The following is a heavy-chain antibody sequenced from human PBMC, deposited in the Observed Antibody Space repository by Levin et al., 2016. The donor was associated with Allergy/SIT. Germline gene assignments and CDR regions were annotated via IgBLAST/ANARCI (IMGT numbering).Heavy chain of an antibody. CDR3: VRGSSSYHHPSLY. J-gene: IGHJ4*02. Sequence: SETLSLTCVVSGGSISSSHWWSWVRQPPGKGLEWIGYIYYSGSTNYNPSLKSRVTISVDTSKNQFSLKLSSVTAADTAVYYCVRGSSSYHHPSLYWGQGTLVTVSS. D-gene: IGHD2-15*01. CDR1: GGSISSSHW. CDR2: IYYSGST. V-gene: IGHV4-4*02.